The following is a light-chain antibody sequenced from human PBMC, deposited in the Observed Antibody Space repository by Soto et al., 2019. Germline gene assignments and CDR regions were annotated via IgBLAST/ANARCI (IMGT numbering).Light chain of an antibody. V-gene: IGKV3-20*01. CDR1: QPVNSDY. CDR3: HQFGYSPRT. CDR2: ATS. J-gene: IGKJ1*01. Sequence: EIVLTQSPGTLSLSPGETATLSCRASQPVNSDYLAWFQQRPGQAPRLLIFATSRRATDIPDRFSGSGSGTDFTLAIRRLEHEDFVVYYCHQFGYSPRTFGQGTKVE.